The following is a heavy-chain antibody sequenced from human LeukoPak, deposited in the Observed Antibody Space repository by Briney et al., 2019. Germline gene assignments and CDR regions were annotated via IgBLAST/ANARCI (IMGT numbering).Heavy chain of an antibody. CDR3: ARGXXXXYFDY. CDR1: GYTFTSYA. CDR2: INTNTGNX. V-gene: IGHV7-4-1*02. J-gene: IGHJ4*02. Sequence: ASVKVSCKASGYTFTSYAMNWVRQAPGQGLEWMGWINTNTGNXXXXQGXXGRFVFSLDTSVSTAYLQISSLKAEDTAVYYCARGXXXXYFDYWGQGTLVTVSS.